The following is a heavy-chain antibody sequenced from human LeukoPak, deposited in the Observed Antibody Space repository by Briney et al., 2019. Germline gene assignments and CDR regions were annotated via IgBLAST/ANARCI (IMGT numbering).Heavy chain of an antibody. CDR1: GFALSSNY. CDR3: ARDLYSSAWYGIH. D-gene: IGHD6-19*01. Sequence: GGSLRLSCAASGFALSSNYVGWVRQAPGGGLHWVSLLYSGGGTYYADSVKGRFTISRDTSKNTLYLQMNSLRVDDTAVYYRARDLYSSAWYGIHWGQGTLVTVSS. J-gene: IGHJ4*02. CDR2: LYSGGGT. V-gene: IGHV3-53*01.